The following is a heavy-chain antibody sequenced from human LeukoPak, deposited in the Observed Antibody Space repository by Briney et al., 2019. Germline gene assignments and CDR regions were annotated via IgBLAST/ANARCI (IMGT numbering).Heavy chain of an antibody. Sequence: ASVKVSCKASGYTFTSYDINWVRQAPGQGLEWMGWINPNSGGTNYPQKFQGRVTMTRDTSITTAYMELSSLRSDDTAVYYCARAGVRYYYDSSGYYLDFDFWGQGTLVTVSS. J-gene: IGHJ4*02. CDR1: GYTFTSYD. V-gene: IGHV1-2*02. D-gene: IGHD3-22*01. CDR3: ARAGVRYYYDSSGYYLDFDF. CDR2: INPNSGGT.